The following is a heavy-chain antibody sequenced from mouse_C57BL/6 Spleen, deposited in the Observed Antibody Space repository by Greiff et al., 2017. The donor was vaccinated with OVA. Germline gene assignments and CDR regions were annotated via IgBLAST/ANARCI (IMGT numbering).Heavy chain of an antibody. CDR1: GYAFSSSW. V-gene: IGHV1-82*01. J-gene: IGHJ4*01. CDR3: ARVVAMDY. D-gene: IGHD1-1*02. Sequence: VQLQQSGPELVKPGASVKISCKASGYAFSSSWMNWVKQRPGKGLEWIGRIYPGDGDTNYNGKFKGKATLTADKSSSTAYRQLTSLTSEDSAVYFCARVVAMDYWGQGTSVTVSS. CDR2: IYPGDGDT.